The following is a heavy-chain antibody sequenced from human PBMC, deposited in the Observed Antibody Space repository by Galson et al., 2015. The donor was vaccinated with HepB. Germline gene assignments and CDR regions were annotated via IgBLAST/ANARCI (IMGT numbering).Heavy chain of an antibody. CDR1: GFTFGDYY. D-gene: IGHD5-12*01. V-gene: IGHV3-11*06. CDR2: ISPGSSYR. CDR3: ARSLVADDPFDI. J-gene: IGHJ3*02. Sequence: SLRLSCAASGFTFGDYYMTWVRQAPGKGLEWLSYISPGSSYRDYAASVKGRFTVSRDNAKDSLYLQMNSLRAEDTAVYYCARSLVADDPFDIWGQGTMVPASS.